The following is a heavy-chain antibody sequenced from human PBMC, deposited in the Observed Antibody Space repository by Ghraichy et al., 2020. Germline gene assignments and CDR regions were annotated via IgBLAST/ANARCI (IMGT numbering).Heavy chain of an antibody. D-gene: IGHD3-3*01. J-gene: IGHJ4*02. CDR2: IYTSGST. CDR3: ARESYDFWSAANDY. CDR1: GGSISSYY. V-gene: IGHV4-4*07. Sequence: SETLSLTCTLSGGSISSYYWSWIRQPAGKGLEWIGRIYTSGSTNYNPSLKSRVIMSVDTSKNQFSLKLSSVTAADTAVYYCARESYDFWSAANDYWGQGTLVTVSS.